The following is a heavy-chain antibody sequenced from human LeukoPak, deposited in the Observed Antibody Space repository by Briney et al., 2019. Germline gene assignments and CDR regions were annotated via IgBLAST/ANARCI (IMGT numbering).Heavy chain of an antibody. J-gene: IGHJ1*01. D-gene: IGHD3-16*01. CDR3: VRQGLGEAKR. CDR2: IYVDWST. Sequence: GGPLRLSCVVSGFTVSSNHMHWAPQAPGKGLEWVSVIYVDWSTHYADSVKGRFTISRDNSKNTLYLQMNSLRVEDTAVYYCVRQGLGEAKRWGQGTLVTVSS. V-gene: IGHV3-66*04. CDR1: GFTVSSNH.